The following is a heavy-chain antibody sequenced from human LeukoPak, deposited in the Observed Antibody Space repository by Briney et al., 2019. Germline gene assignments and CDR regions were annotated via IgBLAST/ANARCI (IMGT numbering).Heavy chain of an antibody. V-gene: IGHV1-2*02. CDR3: ARIYGWFSGAFDY. Sequence: ASVKVSCKASGYTFTGYYIHWVRQAPGQGLEWMGWINPNTGGTKYAEKFQGRVNMTRDTSIRTAYIELSTVRSDDTAVYYCARIYGWFSGAFDYWGQGTLVTVSS. J-gene: IGHJ4*02. D-gene: IGHD1-26*01. CDR1: GYTFTGYY. CDR2: INPNTGGT.